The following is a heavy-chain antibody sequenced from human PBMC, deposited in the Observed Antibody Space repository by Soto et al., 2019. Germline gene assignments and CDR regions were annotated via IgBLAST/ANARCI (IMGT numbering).Heavy chain of an antibody. CDR1: GFTVSSNY. CDR3: ARVNVVVVHATFEYEYYFDY. CDR2: IYSSGTT. D-gene: IGHD2-15*01. V-gene: IGHV3-53*01. Sequence: GGSLRLSCAASGFTVSSNYMSWVRQAPGRGLEWVSAIYSSGTTYYADSVKGRFTISRDSSKNTLDLQMNSLRVEDTAVYYCARVNVVVVHATFEYEYYFDYWGQGTLVTVSS. J-gene: IGHJ4*02.